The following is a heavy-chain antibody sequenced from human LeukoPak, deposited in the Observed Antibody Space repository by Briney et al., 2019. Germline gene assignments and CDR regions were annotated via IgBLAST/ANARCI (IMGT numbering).Heavy chain of an antibody. CDR3: AKEGGNSGFFDS. CDR2: IGPSGAST. D-gene: IGHD4-23*01. V-gene: IGHV3-23*01. J-gene: IGHJ4*02. CDR1: AFTFSSYA. Sequence: PGGSLRLSCAAYAFTFSSYAMSWVRQAPGKGLEWVSAIGPSGASTYYTDSVKGRFTISRDNSKNTLYLQMNSLRAEDTAVYYCAKEGGNSGFFDSWGQGTLVTVSS.